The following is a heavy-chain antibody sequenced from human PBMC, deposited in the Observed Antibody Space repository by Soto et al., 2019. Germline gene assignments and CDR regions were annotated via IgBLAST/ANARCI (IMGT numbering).Heavy chain of an antibody. V-gene: IGHV3-23*01. J-gene: IGHJ4*02. D-gene: IGHD5-12*01. CDR3: AKVGNVVATIEGLYYFDY. Sequence: EVHLLDSGGGLVQPGGSLRLSCAASGFTFSSHALSWVRQAPGKGLEWVSVISGSGDSIFYADSVKGRFSISRDNSKNTLYVQVNGLRAEDTAVYYCAKVGNVVATIEGLYYFDYWGQGTLVTVSS. CDR2: ISGSGDSI. CDR1: GFTFSSHA.